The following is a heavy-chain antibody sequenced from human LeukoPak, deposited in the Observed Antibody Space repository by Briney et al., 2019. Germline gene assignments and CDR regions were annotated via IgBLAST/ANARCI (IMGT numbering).Heavy chain of an antibody. V-gene: IGHV4-30-4*01. CDR3: ARETVVVPAAPPASWFDP. D-gene: IGHD2-2*01. CDR2: IYYSGST. J-gene: IGHJ5*02. CDR1: GGSISSGDYY. Sequence: SETLSLTCTVSGGSISSGDYYWSWIRQPPGKGLEWIGHIYYSGSTYYNPSLKSRVTISVDTSKNQFSLKLSSVTAADTAVYYCARETVVVPAAPPASWFDPWGQGTLVTVSS.